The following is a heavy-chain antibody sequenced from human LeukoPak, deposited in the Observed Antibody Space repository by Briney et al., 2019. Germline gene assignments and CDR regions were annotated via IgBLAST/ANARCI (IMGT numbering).Heavy chain of an antibody. CDR1: GFTFSSYS. CDR2: ISSSSSYI. Sequence: GGSLRLSCAASGFTFSSYSMNWVRQAPGKGLEWVSSISSSSSYIYYADSVKGRFTISRDNSKNSLYLQMNSLRAEDTAVYYCARDRSGSYGSCWGQGTLVTVSS. V-gene: IGHV3-21*01. CDR3: ARDRSGSYGSC. D-gene: IGHD1-26*01. J-gene: IGHJ4*02.